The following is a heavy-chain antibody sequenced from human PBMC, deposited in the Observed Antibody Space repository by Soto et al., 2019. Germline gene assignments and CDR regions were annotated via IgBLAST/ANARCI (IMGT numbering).Heavy chain of an antibody. D-gene: IGHD2-21*01. CDR3: ARGRQGARSRFLPDAFDI. V-gene: IGHV3-33*01. CDR1: GFTFSSYG. CDR2: IWYDGSNK. J-gene: IGHJ3*02. Sequence: GGSLRLSCAASGFTFSSYGMHWVRQAPGKGLEWVAVIWYDGSNKYYADSVKGRFTISRDNSKNTLYLQMNSLRAEETAVYYCARGRQGARSRFLPDAFDIWGQGTMVTVSS.